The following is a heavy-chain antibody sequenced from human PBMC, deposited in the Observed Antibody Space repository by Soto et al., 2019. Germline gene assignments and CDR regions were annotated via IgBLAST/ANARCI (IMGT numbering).Heavy chain of an antibody. V-gene: IGHV3-23*01. CDR2: LTGSSSNI. Sequence: GGSLRLSCAASGFSFRNYAMSWVRQAPGKGLEWISTLTGSSSNIYYADSVKGRFAVSRDNSRNTLYLQMNSLTAEDTAVYYCANGRATYGLLTHDYWGQGTLVTVSS. CDR3: ANGRATYGLLTHDY. CDR1: GFSFRNYA. J-gene: IGHJ4*02. D-gene: IGHD3-10*01.